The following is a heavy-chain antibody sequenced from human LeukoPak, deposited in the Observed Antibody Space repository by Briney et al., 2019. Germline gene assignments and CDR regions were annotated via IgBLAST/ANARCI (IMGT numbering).Heavy chain of an antibody. V-gene: IGHV4-4*02. CDR2: IFHSGST. CDR1: SGSINTSDW. J-gene: IGHJ4*02. D-gene: IGHD3-16*01. CDR3: AKGGGQGKGAVDS. Sequence: SETLSLTCTVSSGSINTSDWWTWVRQPPGKGLEWIGEIFHSGSTNYNPSLKSRLTMSADKSKNQFYLKLTSVTAADTAVYYCAKGGGQGKGAVDSWGQGTLLTVSS.